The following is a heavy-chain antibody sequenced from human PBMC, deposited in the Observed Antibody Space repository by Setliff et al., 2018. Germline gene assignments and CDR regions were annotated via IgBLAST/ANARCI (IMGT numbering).Heavy chain of an antibody. Sequence: ETLSLTCTVSGGSISSYYWSWIRQPAGKGPEWIGHIYIGGSANYNPSLKSRVTMSIDTSKNQFSRKLNSVTAADMAVYYCAREQWLDPPGYYYMDVWAKGTTVTVSS. CDR3: AREQWLDPPGYYYMDV. V-gene: IGHV4-4*07. CDR2: IYIGGSA. J-gene: IGHJ6*03. CDR1: GGSISSYY. D-gene: IGHD6-19*01.